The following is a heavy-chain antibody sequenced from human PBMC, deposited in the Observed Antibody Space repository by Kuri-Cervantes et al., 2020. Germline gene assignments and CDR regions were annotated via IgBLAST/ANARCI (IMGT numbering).Heavy chain of an antibody. Sequence: GGSLRLSCAASGFTFSSYAMSWVRQAPGKGPEWVSSVTGSGGSTYYADSVKGRFTISRDNARNSLYLQMNSLRAEDTAVYYCARDSSSWYYYYYYMDAWGKGTTVTVSS. CDR2: VTGSGGST. J-gene: IGHJ6*03. CDR1: GFTFSSYA. D-gene: IGHD6-13*01. V-gene: IGHV3-21*01. CDR3: ARDSSSWYYYYYYMDA.